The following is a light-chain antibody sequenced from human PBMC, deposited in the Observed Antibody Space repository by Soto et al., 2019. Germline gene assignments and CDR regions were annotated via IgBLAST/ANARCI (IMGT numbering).Light chain of an antibody. CDR1: QSISSY. CDR3: QQYYSYPRT. Sequence: DIQMTQSPSSLSASVGERVTITCRASQSISSYLNWYQQQPGKAPKLLIYAASSLQSGVPSRFSGSGSGTDFTLSIRSLQPEDFATYYCQQYYSYPRTFGPGTKVDIK. J-gene: IGKJ3*01. V-gene: IGKV1-39*01. CDR2: AAS.